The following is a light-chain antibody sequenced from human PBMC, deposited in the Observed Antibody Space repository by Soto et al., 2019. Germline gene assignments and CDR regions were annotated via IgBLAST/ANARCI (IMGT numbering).Light chain of an antibody. V-gene: IGKV1-8*01. J-gene: IGKJ1*01. CDR2: AAS. CDR1: QGISSS. Sequence: AIRMTQSPSSFSASTGDRVTITCRASQGISSSLAWYQQKPGKDPKLLIYAASTLQSGVPSRFSGSGSGTDFNLTISCLQSEDFATYYCQQYYSYPWTFGQGTKVEIK. CDR3: QQYYSYPWT.